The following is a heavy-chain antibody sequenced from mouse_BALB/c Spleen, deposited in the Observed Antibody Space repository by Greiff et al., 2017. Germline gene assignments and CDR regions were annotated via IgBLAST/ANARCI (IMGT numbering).Heavy chain of an antibody. CDR2: IWTGGGT. CDR1: GFSLTSYD. J-gene: IGHJ3*01. Sequence: QVQLKESGPGLVAPSQSLSITCTVSGFSLTSYDISWIRQPPGKGLEWLGVIWTGGGTNYNSAFMSRLSISKDNSKSQVFLKMNSLQTDDTAIYYCVREMVPYYGSSYEFAYWGQGTLVTVSA. V-gene: IGHV2-9-2*01. D-gene: IGHD1-1*01. CDR3: VREMVPYYGSSYEFAY.